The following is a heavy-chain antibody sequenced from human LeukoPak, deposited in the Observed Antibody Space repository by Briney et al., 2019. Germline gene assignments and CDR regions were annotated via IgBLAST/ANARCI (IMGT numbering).Heavy chain of an antibody. D-gene: IGHD2-2*02. CDR2: ISYDGSNK. CDR3: AIMRYCSSTSCYTGKDY. V-gene: IGHV3-30-3*01. Sequence: GGSLRLSCAASGFTFSSYAMHWVRQAPGKGLEWVAVISYDGSNKYYADSVKGRFTISRDNSKNTLYLQMNSLRAEDTAVYYCAIMRYCSSTSCYTGKDYWGQGTLVTVSS. J-gene: IGHJ4*02. CDR1: GFTFSSYA.